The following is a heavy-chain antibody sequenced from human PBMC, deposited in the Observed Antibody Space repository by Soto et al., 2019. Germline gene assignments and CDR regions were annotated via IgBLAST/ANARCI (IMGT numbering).Heavy chain of an antibody. CDR2: ISAYNGNT. CDR3: ARGGWVVDPRGWFDP. Sequence: QVQLVQSGAEVKKPGASVKVSCKPSGYTFTSYGISWVRQAPGQGLEWMGWISAYNGNTNYAQKLLGRVTMTTDASTITALMELRSRRSDDRAVYYCARGGWVVDPRGWFDPWGQGTLVTVSS. V-gene: IGHV1-18*01. CDR1: GYTFTSYG. D-gene: IGHD2-15*01. J-gene: IGHJ5*02.